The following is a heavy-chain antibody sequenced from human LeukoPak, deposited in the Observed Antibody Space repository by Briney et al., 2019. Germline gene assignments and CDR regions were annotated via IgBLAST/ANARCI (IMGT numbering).Heavy chain of an antibody. CDR2: INHSGST. CDR3: AREEGISAFDI. D-gene: IGHD3-3*02. Sequence: SETLSLTCAVYGGSFSGYYWSWIRQPPGKGLEWIGEINHSGSTNYNPSLKSRVTISVDTSKNQFSLKLSSVTAADTAVYYCAREEGISAFDIWGQGTMVTVSS. V-gene: IGHV4-34*01. J-gene: IGHJ3*02. CDR1: GGSFSGYY.